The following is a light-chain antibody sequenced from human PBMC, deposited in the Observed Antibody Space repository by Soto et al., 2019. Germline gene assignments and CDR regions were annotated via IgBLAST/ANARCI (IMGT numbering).Light chain of an antibody. Sequence: DIQMTQSPSSLSASVGDRVTITCRASQSISNDLNWYQQKPGKAPKLLIHTASSLQSGVPSRFSGSGSGTDFTLTISCLRPEDLATYYCQQSYSTPITFGQGTRLEI. CDR3: QQSYSTPIT. CDR2: TAS. J-gene: IGKJ5*01. V-gene: IGKV1-39*01. CDR1: QSISND.